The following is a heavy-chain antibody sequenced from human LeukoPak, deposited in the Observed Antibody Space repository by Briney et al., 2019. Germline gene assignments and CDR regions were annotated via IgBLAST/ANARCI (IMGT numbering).Heavy chain of an antibody. J-gene: IGHJ6*02. Sequence: SETLSLTCTVSGGSISSGGYYWSWIRQHPGKGLEWIGYIYYSGSTYYNPSLKSRVTTSVDTSKNQFSLKLSSVTAADTAVYYCARDSGYDFWSGYYPYYYYYGMDVWGQGTTVTVSS. D-gene: IGHD3-3*01. CDR1: GGSISSGGYY. CDR3: ARDSGYDFWSGYYPYYYYYGMDV. CDR2: IYYSGST. V-gene: IGHV4-31*03.